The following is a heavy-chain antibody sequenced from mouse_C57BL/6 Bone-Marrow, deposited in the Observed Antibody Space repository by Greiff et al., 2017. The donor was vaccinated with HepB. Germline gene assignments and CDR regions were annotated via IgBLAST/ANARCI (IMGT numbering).Heavy chain of an antibody. V-gene: IGHV5S21*01. Sequence: EVKVEESGEGLVKPGGSLKLSCAASGFTFSSYAMSWVRQTPEKRLEWVAYISSGGDYIYYADTVKGRFTISRDNARNTLYLQMSSLKSEDTAMYYCTRGPPAYYSNYGYAMDYWGQGTSVTVSS. CDR3: TRGPPAYYSNYGYAMDY. CDR1: GFTFSSYA. J-gene: IGHJ4*01. CDR2: ISSGGDYI. D-gene: IGHD2-5*01.